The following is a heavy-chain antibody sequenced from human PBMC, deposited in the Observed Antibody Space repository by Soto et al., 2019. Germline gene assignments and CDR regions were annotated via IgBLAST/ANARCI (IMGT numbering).Heavy chain of an antibody. Sequence: DVQLLESGGGLVQPGGSLTLSCAASRFTFSDFAMSWVRQAPGKGLEWVSSIGGGGTDTYYADSVKGRFTISRDNSKNTLDLQMDSLRDEDTAVYYCAKDAVPYNGKWDWFDSWGQGTLVTASS. CDR1: RFTFSDFA. CDR3: AKDAVPYNGKWDWFDS. J-gene: IGHJ5*01. CDR2: IGGGGTDT. D-gene: IGHD1-26*01. V-gene: IGHV3-23*01.